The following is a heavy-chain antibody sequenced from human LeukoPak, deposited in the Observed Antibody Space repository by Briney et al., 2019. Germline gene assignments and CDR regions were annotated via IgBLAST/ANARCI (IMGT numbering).Heavy chain of an antibody. CDR1: GYISTNYG. CDR2: IHIYRGNT. J-gene: IGHJ5*02. Sequence: ASVNVSCMASGYISTNYGISWVRQAPGQGLEWVGCIHIYRGNTNYAQKFQGRVTMTTDTSTSTVYMEVRGLRSDDTAMYYCARDVGITVADSFDPWGQGTLVTVSS. V-gene: IGHV1-18*01. D-gene: IGHD6-13*01. CDR3: ARDVGITVADSFDP.